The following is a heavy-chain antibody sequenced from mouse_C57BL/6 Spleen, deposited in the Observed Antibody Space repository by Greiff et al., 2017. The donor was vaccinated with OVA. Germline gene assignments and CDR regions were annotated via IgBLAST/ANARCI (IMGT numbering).Heavy chain of an antibody. V-gene: IGHV1-22*01. J-gene: IGHJ2*01. CDR1: GYTFTDYN. D-gene: IGHD2-3*01. Sequence: EVKLVESGPELVKPGASVKMSCKASGYTFTDYNMHWVKQSHGKSLEWIGYINPNNGGTSYNQKFKGKATLTVNKSSSTAYMELRSLTSEDSAVYYCARRLGYDRLYYFDYWGQGTTLTVSS. CDR3: ARRLGYDRLYYFDY. CDR2: INPNNGGT.